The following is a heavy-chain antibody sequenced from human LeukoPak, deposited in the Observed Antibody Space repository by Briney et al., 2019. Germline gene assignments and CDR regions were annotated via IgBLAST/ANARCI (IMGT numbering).Heavy chain of an antibody. Sequence: PSETLSLTCTVSGGSISGHYWSWIRQPPGEGLEWIGYTHTSGSTNYNPSLESRVTISIDTSKNQFSLKLRSVTAADTAVYYCARHKEGCPNGVCYTDWFAPWGQGTLVIVSP. V-gene: IGHV4-4*09. CDR1: GGSISGHY. CDR2: THTSGST. CDR3: ARHKEGCPNGVCYTDWFAP. D-gene: IGHD2-8*01. J-gene: IGHJ5*02.